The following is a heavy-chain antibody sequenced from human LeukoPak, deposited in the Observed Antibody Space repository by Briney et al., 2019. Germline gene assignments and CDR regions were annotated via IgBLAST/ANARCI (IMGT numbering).Heavy chain of an antibody. CDR2: VYPGDSAT. J-gene: IGHJ4*02. V-gene: IGHV5-51*01. Sequence: GESLEISCQGSEDIFSTSYIGWVRQMPVKGLEWMGIVYPGDSATRYSPSFQGQVTISADKSINTAYLRWSRLKVSDTAMYYCARRVAVPGTAFDFWGQGTLVSVSS. D-gene: IGHD6-19*01. CDR1: EDIFSTSY. CDR3: ARRVAVPGTAFDF.